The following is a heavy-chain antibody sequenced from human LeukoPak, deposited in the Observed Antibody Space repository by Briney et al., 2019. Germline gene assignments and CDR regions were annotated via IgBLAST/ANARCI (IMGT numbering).Heavy chain of an antibody. CDR3: TRDRVYYDYVWGSYRSYYFDY. J-gene: IGHJ4*02. CDR1: GFTFGDYA. D-gene: IGHD3-16*02. Sequence: PGGSLRLSCTASGFTFGDYAMSWFRQAPGKGLEWVGFIKSKAYGGTTEYAASVKGRFTISRDDSKSIAYLQMNSLKTEDTAVYYCTRDRVYYDYVWGSYRSYYFDYWGQGTLVTVSS. CDR2: IKSKAYGGTT. V-gene: IGHV3-49*03.